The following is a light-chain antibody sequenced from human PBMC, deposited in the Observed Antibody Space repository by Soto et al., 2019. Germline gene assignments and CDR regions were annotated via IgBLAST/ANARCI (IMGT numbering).Light chain of an antibody. J-gene: IGLJ2*01. V-gene: IGLV2-8*01. CDR2: EVT. CDR1: SSDVGGYNY. Sequence: QSALTQPPSASGSPGQSVTISCTGTSSDVGGYNYVSWYQQHPGKAPKVMIYEVTKRPSGVPDRFSGSKSGNTAFLTVSGLQAEDEADYYCSSYAGSNNLVVFGGGTKVTVL. CDR3: SSYAGSNNLVV.